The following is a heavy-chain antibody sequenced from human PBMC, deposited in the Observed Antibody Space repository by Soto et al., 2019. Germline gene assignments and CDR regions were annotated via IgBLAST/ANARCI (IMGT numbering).Heavy chain of an antibody. V-gene: IGHV3-15*01. CDR3: TTGLAAAGTNY. D-gene: IGHD6-13*01. CDR1: GFTFNAAW. CDR2: IKSKTDGGTT. Sequence: VQLVESGGNLVKPGGSLRLSCAASGFTFNAAWMSWVRQAPGKGLEWVGRIKSKTDGGTTDFAAPVKGRFTISRDDSKHTVSLQMNSLKIEDTAVYYCTTGLAAAGTNYWGQGTLVTVSS. J-gene: IGHJ4*02.